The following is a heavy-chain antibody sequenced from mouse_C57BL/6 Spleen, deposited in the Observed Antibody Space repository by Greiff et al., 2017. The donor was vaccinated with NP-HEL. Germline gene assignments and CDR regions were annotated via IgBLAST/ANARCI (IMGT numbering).Heavy chain of an antibody. CDR1: GYAFSSYW. CDR2: IYPGDGDT. J-gene: IGHJ2*01. V-gene: IGHV1-80*01. CDR3: AREAITTVVAVDY. Sequence: VQLQWSGAELVKPGASVKISCKASGYAFSSYWMNWVKQRPGKGLEWIGQIYPGDGDTNYNGKFKGKATLTADKSSSTAYMQLSSLTSEDSAVYFCAREAITTVVAVDYWGQGTTLTVSS. D-gene: IGHD1-1*01.